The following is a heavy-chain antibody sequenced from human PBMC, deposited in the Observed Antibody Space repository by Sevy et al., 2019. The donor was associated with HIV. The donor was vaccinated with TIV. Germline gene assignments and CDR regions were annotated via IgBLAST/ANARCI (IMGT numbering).Heavy chain of an antibody. CDR3: ARFGLRYCTNGVCSLDY. CDR1: GFTVSSNH. D-gene: IGHD2-8*01. CDR2: IYRGGST. Sequence: WGSLRLSCAASGFTVSSNHMSWVRQAPGKGLEWVSVIYRGGSTYYADSVKGRFTISRDNSNNTLHLQMNSLRAEDTAVYYWARFGLRYCTNGVCSLDYWGQGTLVTVSS. V-gene: IGHV3-66*01. J-gene: IGHJ4*02.